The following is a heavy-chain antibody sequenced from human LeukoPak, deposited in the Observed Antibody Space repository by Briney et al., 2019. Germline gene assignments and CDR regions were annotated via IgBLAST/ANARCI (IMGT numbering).Heavy chain of an antibody. V-gene: IGHV4-39*01. D-gene: IGHD1-1*01. CDR3: ARLWRAAIGY. CDR1: GGSISSSSYY. Sequence: PSETLSLTCTVSGGSISSSSYYWGWIRQPPGKGLEWIGSIYYSGSTYYNPSLKSRVIISADTSKNQFSLRLSSVTAADTAVYYCARLWRAAIGYGGQGTLVIVSS. CDR2: IYYSGST. J-gene: IGHJ4*02.